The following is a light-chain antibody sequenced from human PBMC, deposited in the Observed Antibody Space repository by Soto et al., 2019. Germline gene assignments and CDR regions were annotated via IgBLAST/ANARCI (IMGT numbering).Light chain of an antibody. J-gene: IGKJ5*01. Sequence: DIQMNQSPSSVSASVGDRVTITCRASQSISSWSAWYQQKPGTVPKLLIYAASNLQSGVPSRFSGSGAGTEFTLTITSLQPEDFGTYYCQQGDSFPITFGQGTRLEIK. CDR1: QSISSW. CDR2: AAS. CDR3: QQGDSFPIT. V-gene: IGKV1-12*01.